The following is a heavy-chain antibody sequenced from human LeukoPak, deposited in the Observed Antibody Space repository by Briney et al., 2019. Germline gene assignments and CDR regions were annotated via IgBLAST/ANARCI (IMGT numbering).Heavy chain of an antibody. CDR1: GGSISSGDYY. CDR2: IYYSGST. Sequence: PLETLSLTCTVSGGSISSGDYYWSWIRQPPGKGLEWIGYIYYSGSTYYNPSLKSRVTISVDTSKNQFSLKLSSVTAADTAVYYCARLEAHDNYAFDYWGQGTLVTVSS. V-gene: IGHV4-30-4*08. D-gene: IGHD5-24*01. J-gene: IGHJ4*02. CDR3: ARLEAHDNYAFDY.